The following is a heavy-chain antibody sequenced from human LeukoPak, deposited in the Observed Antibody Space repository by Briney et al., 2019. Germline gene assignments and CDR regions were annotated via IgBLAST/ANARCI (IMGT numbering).Heavy chain of an antibody. V-gene: IGHV4-39*07. CDR3: ASGPVLLWFGELFSNAFDI. Sequence: SETLSLTCTVSGGSISSYYWGWIRQPPGKGLEWIGSIYYSGSTYYNPSLKSRVTISVDTSKNQFSLKLSSVTAADTAVYYCASGPVLLWFGELFSNAFDIWGQGTMVTVSS. CDR2: IYYSGST. CDR1: GGSISSYY. J-gene: IGHJ3*02. D-gene: IGHD3-10*01.